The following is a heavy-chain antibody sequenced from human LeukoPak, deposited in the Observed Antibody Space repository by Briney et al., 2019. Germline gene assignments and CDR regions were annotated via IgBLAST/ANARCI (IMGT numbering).Heavy chain of an antibody. CDR3: ARCPSGYSSGWRREYYFDY. Sequence: HSGRSLRLSCAASGFTFSSYGMHCVRQAPGKGLEGVAVIWYDGSNKYYEDSVKGRFTISRDNSKNTLYLQMNSLRAEDTAVYYCARCPSGYSSGWRREYYFDYWGQGTLVTVSS. CDR2: IWYDGSNK. V-gene: IGHV3-33*01. J-gene: IGHJ4*02. D-gene: IGHD6-19*01. CDR1: GFTFSSYG.